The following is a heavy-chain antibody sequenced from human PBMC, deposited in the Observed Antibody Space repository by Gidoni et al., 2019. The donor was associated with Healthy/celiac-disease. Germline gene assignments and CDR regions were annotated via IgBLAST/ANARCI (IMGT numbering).Heavy chain of an antibody. D-gene: IGHD6-13*01. CDR3: ASGIAAADFDY. CDR2: IYYSGST. CDR1: GGSISSYY. J-gene: IGHJ4*02. Sequence: QVQLQESGPGLVKPSETLSLTCTVSGGSISSYYWSWNRQPPGKGLEWIGYIYYSGSTNYNPSLKSRVTISVDTSKNQFSLKLSSVTAADTAVYYCASGIAAADFDYWGQGTLVTVSS. V-gene: IGHV4-59*01.